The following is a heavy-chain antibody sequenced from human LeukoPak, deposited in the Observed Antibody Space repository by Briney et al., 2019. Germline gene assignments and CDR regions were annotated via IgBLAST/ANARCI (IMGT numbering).Heavy chain of an antibody. Sequence: GGSLRLSCAASGFTFRSYWMSWVRQAPGKGLEWVGNIKQDGSEKYYADSVKGRFTISGDNFKNTLSLQMNGLRVEDTALYYCVNSGFDPWGQGTLVTVSS. J-gene: IGHJ5*02. CDR3: VNSGFDP. D-gene: IGHD3-10*01. CDR2: IKQDGSEK. CDR1: GFTFRSYW. V-gene: IGHV3-7*01.